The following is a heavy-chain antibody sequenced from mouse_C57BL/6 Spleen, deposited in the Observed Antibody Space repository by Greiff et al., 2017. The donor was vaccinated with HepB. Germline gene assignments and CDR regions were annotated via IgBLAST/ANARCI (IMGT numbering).Heavy chain of an antibody. J-gene: IGHJ1*03. Sequence: VMLVESGPGLVQPSQSLSITCTVSGFSLTSYGVHWVRQSPGKGLEWLGVIWSGGSTDYNAAFISRLSISKDNSKSQVFFKMNSLQADDTAIYYCARNPELGQYFDVWGTGTTVTVSS. D-gene: IGHD4-1*01. CDR2: IWSGGST. V-gene: IGHV2-2*01. CDR1: GFSLTSYG. CDR3: ARNPELGQYFDV.